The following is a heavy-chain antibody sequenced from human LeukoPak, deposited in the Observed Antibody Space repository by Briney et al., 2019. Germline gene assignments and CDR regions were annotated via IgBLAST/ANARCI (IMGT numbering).Heavy chain of an antibody. CDR1: GGSISSSSYY. CDR3: ARHEVGYCSSPSCYGGNWLDP. CDR2: VYFSGTT. Sequence: SETLSLTCTVSGGSISSSSYYWGWLRLPLGKGLERIGSVYFSGTTYYNPSLKSRVTISVDTSNNQFSLKLSSVTAADTAVYYCARHEVGYCSSPSCYGGNWLDPWGQGTLVTVSS. V-gene: IGHV4-39*01. J-gene: IGHJ5*02. D-gene: IGHD2-2*01.